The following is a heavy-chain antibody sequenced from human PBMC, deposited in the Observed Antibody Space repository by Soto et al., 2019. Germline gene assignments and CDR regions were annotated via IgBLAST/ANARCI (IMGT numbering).Heavy chain of an antibody. D-gene: IGHD1-26*01. CDR3: ARAVIGQSGYYFDY. CDR2: ISYDGSNK. V-gene: IGHV3-30-3*01. J-gene: IGHJ4*02. Sequence: GGSLRLSCAASGFTFSSFAMHWVRQAQGKGLEWVAVISYDGSNKYYADSVKGRFTISRENSKNTLYLQMNSGRAEDTAVYYCARAVIGQSGYYFDYWGQGTLVTVSS. CDR1: GFTFSSFA.